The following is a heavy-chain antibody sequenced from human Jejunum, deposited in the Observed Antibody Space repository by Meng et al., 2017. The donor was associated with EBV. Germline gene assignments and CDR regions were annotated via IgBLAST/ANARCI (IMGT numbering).Heavy chain of an antibody. CDR2: MHPGGST. D-gene: IGHD4-11*01. J-gene: IGHJ4*02. Sequence: QGQLQESGPGLVKPSGTLSLTCAVSGDSTSSSHWWSWVRQPPGKGLEWIGEMHPGGSTNYNPSLKSRVTISVDNSKNQFSLKLTSVTAADTAVYYCAKSNDYSLNSWGQGTLVTVFS. CDR1: GDSTSSSHW. CDR3: AKSNDYSLNS. V-gene: IGHV4-4*02.